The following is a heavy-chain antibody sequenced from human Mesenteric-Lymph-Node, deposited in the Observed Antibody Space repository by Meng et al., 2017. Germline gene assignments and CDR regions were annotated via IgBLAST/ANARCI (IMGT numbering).Heavy chain of an antibody. V-gene: IGHV3-74*01. CDR1: GFTFSYYW. CDR2: INGDGSIT. J-gene: IGHJ6*02. D-gene: IGHD6-19*01. CDR3: ARDSSGSY. Sequence: EVELVESGGGLVQLGGSLRLSCAASGFTFSYYWMNWVRQAPGKGLVWVSRINGDGSITSYADSVKGRFTISRDNAKNTLYLQMNSLRAEDTAVYYCARDSSGSYWGQGTTVTVSS.